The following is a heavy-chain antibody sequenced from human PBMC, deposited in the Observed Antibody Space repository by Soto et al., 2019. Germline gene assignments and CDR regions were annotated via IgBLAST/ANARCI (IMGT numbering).Heavy chain of an antibody. CDR1: GASVTSGDYY. Sequence: SETLSLTCSVSGASVTSGDYYWNWIRQTPGTGLEWLGYMHDSGTTSYNPSLKSRVTISRDTSKNQFSLKLTSVSAADTAVYFCARGGLYDLWSGLFDWGQGIQVTVS. V-gene: IGHV4-30-4*01. CDR3: ARGGLYDLWSGLFD. J-gene: IGHJ4*02. D-gene: IGHD3-3*01. CDR2: MHDSGTT.